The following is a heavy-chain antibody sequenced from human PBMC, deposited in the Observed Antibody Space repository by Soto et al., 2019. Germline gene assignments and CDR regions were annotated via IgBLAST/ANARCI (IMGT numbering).Heavy chain of an antibody. V-gene: IGHV3-73*02. CDR1: EFTFSGSS. Sequence: DVQLVESGGGLVQPGGSLKLSCAASEFTFSGSSMHWVRQASGKGLEWVGRIRSKTTNYATAYAASVKDRFTISRDDSKNTTYLQMSSLKTEDTAVYYCTPEGADFKYWGQGTLVTVSS. CDR3: TPEGADFKY. D-gene: IGHD1-26*01. J-gene: IGHJ4*02. CDR2: IRSKTTNYAT.